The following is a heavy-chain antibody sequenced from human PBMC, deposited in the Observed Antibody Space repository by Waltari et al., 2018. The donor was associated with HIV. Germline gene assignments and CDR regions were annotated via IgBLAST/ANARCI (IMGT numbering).Heavy chain of an antibody. CDR3: AKSSTSRQRRVVVGPTGYYYGMDV. Sequence: EVQLLESGGGWVQPGGSLSLSCEPSGFTFSTNALGWFRQPPGRGLGWVSAFGGSGGSTYYADSGKGRFTISRDNSKNTLYLQMNSLRAEDTAVYYCAKSSTSRQRRVVVGPTGYYYGMDVWGQGTTVTVSS. D-gene: IGHD2-2*01. CDR1: GFTFSTNA. V-gene: IGHV3-23*01. CDR2: FGGSGGST. J-gene: IGHJ6*02.